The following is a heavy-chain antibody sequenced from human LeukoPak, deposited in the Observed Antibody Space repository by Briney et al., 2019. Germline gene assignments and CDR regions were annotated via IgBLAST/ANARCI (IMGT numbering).Heavy chain of an antibody. Sequence: PGRSLRLCCAASGFTFSSYAMHWVRQAPGKGLEWVAVISYDGSNKYYADSVKGRFTISRDNSKNTLYLQMNSLRAEDTAVYYCARVLLWFGERPGGYGMDVWGQGTTVTVSS. J-gene: IGHJ6*02. CDR1: GFTFSSYA. V-gene: IGHV3-30-3*01. D-gene: IGHD3-10*01. CDR3: ARVLLWFGERPGGYGMDV. CDR2: ISYDGSNK.